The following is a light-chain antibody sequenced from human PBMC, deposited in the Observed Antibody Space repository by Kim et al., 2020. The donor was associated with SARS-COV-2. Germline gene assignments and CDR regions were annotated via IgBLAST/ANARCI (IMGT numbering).Light chain of an antibody. CDR1: QLGDKY. CDR3: QAWDSSTYV. CDR2: QDS. V-gene: IGLV3-1*01. Sequence: VSPGQTASSTCSGYQLGDKYACWYQQKPGQSPVLVIYQDSKRPSGIPERFSGSNSGNTATLTISGTQAMDEADYYCQAWDSSTYVFGTGTKVTVL. J-gene: IGLJ1*01.